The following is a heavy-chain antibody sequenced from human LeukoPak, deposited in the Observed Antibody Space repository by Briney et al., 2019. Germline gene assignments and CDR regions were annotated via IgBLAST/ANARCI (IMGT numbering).Heavy chain of an antibody. D-gene: IGHD2-2*01. CDR1: GFTFSSYS. Sequence: GGSLRLSCAASGFTFSSYSMNWVRQAPGKGLEWVSYISSASGSIYYADSVKGRFTISRDNAKNSLFLQMNSLRAEDTAVYYCARLPAYCSGTSYYYDFWGQGTLVTVSS. V-gene: IGHV3-48*04. J-gene: IGHJ4*02. CDR2: ISSASGSI. CDR3: ARLPAYCSGTSYYYDF.